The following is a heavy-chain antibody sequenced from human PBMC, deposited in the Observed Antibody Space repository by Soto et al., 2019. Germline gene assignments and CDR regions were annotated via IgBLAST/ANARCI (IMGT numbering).Heavy chain of an antibody. Sequence: WWSLRLSCSASVFSCSDYTMNWFRQAPGKGLEWVSSISKGSDYIFYADKVKGRFTISRDNARNSLHLQMTSLRVEDTAVYYCAKDSGCVNNACAYDPWGQGTLVTVSS. J-gene: IGHJ5*02. CDR1: VFSCSDYT. CDR2: ISKGSDYI. D-gene: IGHD1-20*01. CDR3: AKDSGCVNNACAYDP. V-gene: IGHV3-21*01.